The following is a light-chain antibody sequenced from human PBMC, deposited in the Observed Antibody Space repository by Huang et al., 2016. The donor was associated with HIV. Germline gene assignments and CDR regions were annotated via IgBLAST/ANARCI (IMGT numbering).Light chain of an antibody. CDR3: QQYNSYWT. Sequence: DIQMTQSPSTLSASVGDRVTITCRASQSISSWLAWYQQKPGKAPKLLIYKASSLESVVPSRFSGSGSGTEFTLTISSLQPDDFAIYYCQQYNSYWTFGQGTKVEIK. CDR1: QSISSW. V-gene: IGKV1-5*03. CDR2: KAS. J-gene: IGKJ1*01.